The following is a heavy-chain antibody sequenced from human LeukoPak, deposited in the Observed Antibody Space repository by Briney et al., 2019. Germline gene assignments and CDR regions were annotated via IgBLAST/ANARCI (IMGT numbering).Heavy chain of an antibody. J-gene: IGHJ3*02. CDR1: GFTFSSYW. Sequence: GGSLRLSCAASGFTFSSYWMSWVRQAPGKGLEWVATIKQDGSQKEYVDSVKGRFTISRDNAKNSLYLQMNSLRAEDTAVYYCARGVWRDYYAFDIWGQGTMVTVSS. D-gene: IGHD3-3*01. CDR3: ARGVWRDYYAFDI. V-gene: IGHV3-7*04. CDR2: IKQDGSQK.